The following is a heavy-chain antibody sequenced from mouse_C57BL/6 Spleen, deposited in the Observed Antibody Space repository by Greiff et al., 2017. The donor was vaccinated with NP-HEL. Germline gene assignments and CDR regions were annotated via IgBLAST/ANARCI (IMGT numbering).Heavy chain of an antibody. V-gene: IGHV1-5*01. CDR1: GYTFTSYW. J-gene: IGHJ3*01. Sequence: EVKLVESGTVLARPGASVKMSCKTSGYTFTSYWMHWVKQRPGQGLEWIGAIYPGNSDTSYNQKFKGKAKLTAVTSASTAYMELSSLTNEDSAVYYCTRSGDSNYLAWFAYWGQGTLVTVSA. CDR2: IYPGNSDT. CDR3: TRSGDSNYLAWFAY. D-gene: IGHD2-5*01.